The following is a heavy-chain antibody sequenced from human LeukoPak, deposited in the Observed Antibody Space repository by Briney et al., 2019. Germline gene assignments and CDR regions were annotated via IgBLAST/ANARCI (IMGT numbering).Heavy chain of an antibody. CDR2: IYYTGKN. Sequence: SETLSLTCAVSGGSINSHYWSWIRQPPGRGLQWIGDIYYTGKNNYNPSLKSRVTISLDTANDHLSQNLTSVLAADTVIYYCGRRDTGWNYFDYWGQGILVTVSS. V-gene: IGHV4-59*08. D-gene: IGHD6-19*01. CDR1: GGSINSHY. J-gene: IGHJ4*02. CDR3: GRRDTGWNYFDY.